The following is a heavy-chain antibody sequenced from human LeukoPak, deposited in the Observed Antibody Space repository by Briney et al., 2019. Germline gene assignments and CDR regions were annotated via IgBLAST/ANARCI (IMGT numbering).Heavy chain of an antibody. Sequence: SETLSLTCVVYGGPFSGYYWRRIRQPPGKGLEWIGEINHSGSTNYNPSLKSRVTISVDTSKNQFSLKLSSVTAADTAVYYCARGPPGRVVVVVAAKPRYYFDYWGQGTLVTVSS. V-gene: IGHV4-34*01. J-gene: IGHJ4*02. D-gene: IGHD2-15*01. CDR2: INHSGST. CDR1: GGPFSGYY. CDR3: ARGPPGRVVVVVAAKPRYYFDY.